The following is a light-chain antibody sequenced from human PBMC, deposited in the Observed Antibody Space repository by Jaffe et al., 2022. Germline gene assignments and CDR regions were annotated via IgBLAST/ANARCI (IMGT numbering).Light chain of an antibody. J-gene: IGLJ2*01. V-gene: IGLV3-19*01. CDR3: NSRDSSGNHVV. CDR2: GKN. CDR1: SLRSYY. Sequence: SSELTQDPAVSVALGQTVRITCQGDSLRSYYAGWYQQKPGQAPVFVIYGKNNRPSGIPDRFSGSSSGNTASLTITGAQAEDEADYFCNSRDSSGNHVVFGGGTKLTVL.